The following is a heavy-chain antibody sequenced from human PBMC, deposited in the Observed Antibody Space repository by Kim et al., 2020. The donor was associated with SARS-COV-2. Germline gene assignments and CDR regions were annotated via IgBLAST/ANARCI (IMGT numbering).Heavy chain of an antibody. CDR1: GDSVSSNSAT. CDR3: VGEYRGGFDP. J-gene: IGHJ5*02. Sequence: SQTLSLTCVISGDSVSSNSATWNWIRQSPSSGLEWLGRTFYKSKWYYGYAVSMRSRITINPDTSKNQFSLQLNSVTPEDTAVYYCVGEYRGGFDPWGQGPWSPSPQ. V-gene: IGHV6-1*01. D-gene: IGHD3-16*02. CDR2: TFYKSKWYY.